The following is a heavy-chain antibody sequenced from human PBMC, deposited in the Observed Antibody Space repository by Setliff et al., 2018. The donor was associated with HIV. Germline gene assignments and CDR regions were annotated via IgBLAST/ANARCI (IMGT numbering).Heavy chain of an antibody. CDR3: AREGARHYGSGRYHSWFDP. V-gene: IGHV4-31*03. J-gene: IGHJ5*02. CDR1: GGSISSGNYY. CDR2: IYYSGST. D-gene: IGHD3-10*01. Sequence: TLSLTCTVSGGSISSGNYYWSWIRQHPGKGLEWIGYIYYSGSTYYNPSLKSRVTMSLDTSNDHFSLKLSSVAAADTAVYYCAREGARHYGSGRYHSWFDPWGQGTQVTVSS.